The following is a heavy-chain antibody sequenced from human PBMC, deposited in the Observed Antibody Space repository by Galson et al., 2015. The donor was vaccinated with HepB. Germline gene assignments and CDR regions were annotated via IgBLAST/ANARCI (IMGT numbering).Heavy chain of an antibody. J-gene: IGHJ5*02. V-gene: IGHV3-33*01. D-gene: IGHD6-6*01. CDR2: YDGHSGD. CDR3: ARDRHPWLDP. CDR1: GFTYTYYG. Sequence: SLRLSCAASGFTYTYYGFHWVRQAPGKGLEWLAYDGHSGDSYADSVKGRFTTSRDSSKNTLYLQMNSLRVDDTAVYYCARDRHPWLDPWGQGVLVIVSS.